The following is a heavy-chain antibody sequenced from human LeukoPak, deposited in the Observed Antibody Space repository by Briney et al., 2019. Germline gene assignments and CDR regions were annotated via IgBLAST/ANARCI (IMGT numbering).Heavy chain of an antibody. CDR2: IIPIFGTA. J-gene: IGHJ5*02. Sequence: SVKVSCKASGDTFSSYAISWVRQAPGQGLEWMGGIIPIFGTANYAQKFQGRVTIAADESTSTAYMELSSLRSEDTAVYYCARGVTMVRGVTSTGNWFDPWGQGTLVTVSS. CDR3: ARGVTMVRGVTSTGNWFDP. CDR1: GDTFSSYA. V-gene: IGHV1-69*01. D-gene: IGHD3-10*01.